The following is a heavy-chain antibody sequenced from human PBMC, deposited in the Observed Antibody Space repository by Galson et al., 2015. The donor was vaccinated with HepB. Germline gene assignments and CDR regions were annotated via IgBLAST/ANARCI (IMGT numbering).Heavy chain of an antibody. D-gene: IGHD3-3*01. Sequence: SLRLSCAASGFTFSSYSMNWVRQAPGKGLEWVSSISSSSSYIYYADSVKGRFTISRDNAKNSLYLQMNSLRAEDTAVYYCARESGYYNAFDIWGQGTMVTVSS. CDR2: ISSSSSYI. CDR1: GFTFSSYS. V-gene: IGHV3-21*01. J-gene: IGHJ3*02. CDR3: ARESGYYNAFDI.